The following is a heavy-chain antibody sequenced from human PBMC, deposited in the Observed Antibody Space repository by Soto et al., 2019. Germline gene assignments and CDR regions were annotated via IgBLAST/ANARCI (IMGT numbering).Heavy chain of an antibody. CDR2: ISAYNGNT. V-gene: IGHV1-18*01. J-gene: IGHJ6*02. CDR1: GYTFTSYG. D-gene: IGHD6-13*01. CDR3: ARDSSSWFYYFYGMDV. Sequence: GASVKVSCKASGYTFTSYGISWVRQAPGQGLEWMGWISAYNGNTNYAQKLQGRVTMTTDTSTSTAYMELRSLRSDDTALYYCARDSSSWFYYFYGMDVWGQGTTVTVSS.